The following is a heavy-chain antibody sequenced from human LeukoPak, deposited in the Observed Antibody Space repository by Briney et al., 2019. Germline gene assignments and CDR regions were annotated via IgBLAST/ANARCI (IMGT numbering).Heavy chain of an antibody. V-gene: IGHV4-34*01. CDR3: ARGRNGYYDFWSGSWFDP. J-gene: IGHJ5*02. CDR1: GGSFSGYY. D-gene: IGHD3-3*01. Sequence: PSETLSLTCAVYGGSFSGYYWSWIRQPPGKGLEWIGEINHSGSTNYNPSLKSRVTISVDTSKNQFSLKLSSVTAAVTAVYYCARGRNGYYDFWSGSWFDPWGQGTLVTVSS. CDR2: INHSGST.